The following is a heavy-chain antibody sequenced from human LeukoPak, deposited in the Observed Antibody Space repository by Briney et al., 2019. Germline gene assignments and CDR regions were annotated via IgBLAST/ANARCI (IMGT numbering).Heavy chain of an antibody. CDR2: IYHSGST. CDR3: ARGIAAAGTGY. V-gene: IGHV4-38-2*01. D-gene: IGHD6-13*01. J-gene: IGHJ4*02. Sequence: SETLSLTCAVSGYSISSGYYWGWIRQPPGNGLEWIGSIYHSGSTYYNPSLKSRVTIPVDTSKNQFSLKLSSVTAADTAVYYCARGIAAAGTGYWGQGTLVTVSS. CDR1: GYSISSGYY.